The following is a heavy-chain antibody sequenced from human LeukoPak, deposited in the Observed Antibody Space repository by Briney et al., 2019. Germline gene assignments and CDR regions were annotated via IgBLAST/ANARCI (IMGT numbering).Heavy chain of an antibody. V-gene: IGHV1-3*01. CDR1: AYTCTSYA. Sequence: ASVKVSCKASAYTCTSYAMHWVRQPTGQRLEWMGWINAGNGNTKYSQKFQGRVTITRDKSASTAYMELSSLRSEDTAVYYCAREWEYYFDYWGQGTLVTVSS. D-gene: IGHD1-26*01. CDR2: INAGNGNT. J-gene: IGHJ4*02. CDR3: AREWEYYFDY.